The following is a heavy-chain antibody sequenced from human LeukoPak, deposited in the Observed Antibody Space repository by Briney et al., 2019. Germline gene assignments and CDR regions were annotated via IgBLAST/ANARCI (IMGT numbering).Heavy chain of an antibody. CDR3: AREILGGLNPGAY. Sequence: SETLSLTCTVSLDSTTSNFWSWVRRPPGKGLEWIGEIHRSGSPNYNPSLQSRVTISIDRSRNQIALELSSVSAADTAVYYCAREILGGLNPGAYWGQGTLVTVSS. V-gene: IGHV4-4*02. CDR1: LDSTTSNF. J-gene: IGHJ4*02. CDR2: IHRSGSP. D-gene: IGHD3-10*01.